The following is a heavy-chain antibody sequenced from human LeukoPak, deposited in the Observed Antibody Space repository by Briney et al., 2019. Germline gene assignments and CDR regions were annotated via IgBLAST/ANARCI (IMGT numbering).Heavy chain of an antibody. CDR3: ARGQARRCSSTSCYRRGGWFDP. CDR2: INHSGST. J-gene: IGHJ5*02. CDR1: GGSFSGYY. D-gene: IGHD2-2*01. Sequence: SQTLSLTCAVYGGSFSGYYWSWIRQPPGKGLEWIGEINHSGSTNYNPSLKSRVTVSVDTSKNQFSLKLSSVTAADTAVYYCARGQARRCSSTSCYRRGGWFDPWGQGTLVTVSS. V-gene: IGHV4-34*01.